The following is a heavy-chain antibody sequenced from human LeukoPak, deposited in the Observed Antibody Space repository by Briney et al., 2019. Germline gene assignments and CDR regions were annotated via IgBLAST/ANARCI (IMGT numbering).Heavy chain of an antibody. CDR2: INKDGSST. CDR1: GFTFSSYS. Sequence: QPGGSLRLSCAASGFTFSSYSMNWVRQAPGKGLVWVSRINKDGSSTNYADSVKGRFTISRDNAKNTLYLQMNSLRAEDTAVYYCARDRNYGFDYWGQGTVVTVSS. D-gene: IGHD3-10*01. J-gene: IGHJ4*02. CDR3: ARDRNYGFDY. V-gene: IGHV3-74*01.